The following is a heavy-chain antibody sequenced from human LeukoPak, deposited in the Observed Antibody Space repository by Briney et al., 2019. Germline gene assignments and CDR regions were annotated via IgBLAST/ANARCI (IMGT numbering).Heavy chain of an antibody. J-gene: IGHJ4*02. V-gene: IGHV3-23*01. CDR3: VKGPCTSSSCFLDS. CDR1: GFTFPNYD. Sequence: GGSLRLSCAASGFTFPNYDMSWVRQAPGKGLEWVSTISDSGHDTSYADSVKGRFTISRDNSENTLYLQMSSLRAEDAAVYYCVKGPCTSSSCFLDSWGQGTLVTVSS. D-gene: IGHD2-15*01. CDR2: ISDSGHDT.